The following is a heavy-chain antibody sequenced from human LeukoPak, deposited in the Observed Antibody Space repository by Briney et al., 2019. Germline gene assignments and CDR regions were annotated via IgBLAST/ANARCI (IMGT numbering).Heavy chain of an antibody. J-gene: IGHJ4*02. V-gene: IGHV4-34*01. CDR1: GGSFSGYY. Sequence: SETLSLTCAVYGGSFSGYYWSWIRQPPGKGLEWIGEINHSGSTNYNPSLKSRVTISVDTSKNQFSLKLSSVTAADTAVYYCARDRAVDCWGQGTLVTVSS. CDR3: ARDRAVDC. CDR2: INHSGST. D-gene: IGHD1-14*01.